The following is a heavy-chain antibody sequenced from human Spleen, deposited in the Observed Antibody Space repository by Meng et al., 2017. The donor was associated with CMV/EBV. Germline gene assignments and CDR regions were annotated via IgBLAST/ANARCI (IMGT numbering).Heavy chain of an antibody. V-gene: IGHV3-69-1*02. CDR2: NSRSSPF. Sequence: GESLKISCVGSGFSLSDYHMTWIRQAPGKGLECVASTNSRSSPFFYTDSVKERFTISRDNANNSVFLQMNSLRVEDTAVYYCVKPYCTSTTCYMGWFDPWGQGTLVTVSS. CDR1: GFSLSDYH. CDR3: VKPYCTSTTCYMGWFDP. J-gene: IGHJ5*02. D-gene: IGHD2/OR15-2a*01.